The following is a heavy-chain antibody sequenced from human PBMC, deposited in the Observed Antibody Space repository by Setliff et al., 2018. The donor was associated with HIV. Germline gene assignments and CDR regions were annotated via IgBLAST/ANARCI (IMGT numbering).Heavy chain of an antibody. V-gene: IGHV4-34*01. Sequence: SETLSLTCAVYSGSFSGYYWSWIRQPPGKGLEWIGEINHSGSTNYNPSLNSRVTISIDTYKNQFSLKLSSVIAADTAVYYCARRRFDSDGYHFDSWGQGTLVTVSS. CDR2: INHSGST. D-gene: IGHD3-22*01. CDR3: ARRRFDSDGYHFDS. CDR1: SGSFSGYY. J-gene: IGHJ4*02.